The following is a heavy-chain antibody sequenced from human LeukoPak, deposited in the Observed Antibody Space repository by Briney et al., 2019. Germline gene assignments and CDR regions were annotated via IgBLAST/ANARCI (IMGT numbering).Heavy chain of an antibody. D-gene: IGHD6-6*01. V-gene: IGHV1-2*02. Sequence: GASVKVSCKASGYTFAGYYMHWVRQAPGQGLEWMGWINPNSGGTNYAQKFQGRVTMTRDTSISTAYMELSRLRSDDTAVYYCARVTAYSSSSSYFDYWGQGTLVTVSS. CDR1: GYTFAGYY. CDR2: INPNSGGT. J-gene: IGHJ4*02. CDR3: ARVTAYSSSSSYFDY.